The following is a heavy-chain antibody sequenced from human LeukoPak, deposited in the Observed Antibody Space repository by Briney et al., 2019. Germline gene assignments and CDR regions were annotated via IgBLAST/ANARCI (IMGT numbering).Heavy chain of an antibody. CDR3: AGGAAAAGSRLPDY. V-gene: IGHV1-2*02. CDR2: INPNSGGT. CDR1: GYTFTGYY. Sequence: ASVKVSCKASGYTFTGYYMHWVRQAPGQGLEWMGWINPNSGGTNYAQKFQGRVTMTRDTSISTAYMELSRLRSDDTAVYYCAGGAAAAGSRLPDYWGQGTLVTVSS. J-gene: IGHJ4*02. D-gene: IGHD6-13*01.